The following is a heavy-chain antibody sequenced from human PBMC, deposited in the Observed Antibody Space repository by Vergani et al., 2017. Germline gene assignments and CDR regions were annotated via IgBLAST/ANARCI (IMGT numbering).Heavy chain of an antibody. Sequence: QVQLQQWGAGLLKPSETLSLTCAVYGGSFSGYYWSWIRQPPGKGLEWIGEINHSGSTNYNPTLKSRVTISVDTFKNQFYLKLSSVTAAVTAVYYCAGVRDHSMIRGVVDCWSQGTLVSVSS. CDR3: AGVRDHSMIRGVVDC. CDR1: GGSFSGYY. CDR2: INHSGST. D-gene: IGHD3-10*01. V-gene: IGHV4-34*01. J-gene: IGHJ4*02.